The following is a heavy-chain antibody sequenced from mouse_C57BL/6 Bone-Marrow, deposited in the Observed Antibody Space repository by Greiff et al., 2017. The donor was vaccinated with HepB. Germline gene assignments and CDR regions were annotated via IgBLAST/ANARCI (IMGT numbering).Heavy chain of an antibody. CDR1: GYTFTSYT. Sequence: VQLQQSGAELARPGASVKMSCKASGYTFTSYTMHWVKQRPGQGLEWIGYINPSSGYTKYNQKFKDKATLTADKSSSTAYMQLSSLTSEDSAVYYCARSIYDGDYWYYFDYWGQGTTLTVSS. CDR2: INPSSGYT. V-gene: IGHV1-4*01. D-gene: IGHD2-3*01. CDR3: ARSIYDGDYWYYFDY. J-gene: IGHJ2*01.